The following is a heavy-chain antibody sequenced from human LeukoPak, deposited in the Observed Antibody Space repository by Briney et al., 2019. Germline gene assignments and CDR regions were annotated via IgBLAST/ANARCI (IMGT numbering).Heavy chain of an antibody. D-gene: IGHD1-1*01. CDR2: INPNSGGT. CDR3: ARGPRYNWNDSVNWFDP. J-gene: IGHJ5*02. CDR1: GYTFTGYY. V-gene: IGHV1-2*02. Sequence: GASVKVSCKASGYTFTGYYMHWVRQAPGQGLEWMGWINPNSGGTNYAQKFQGRVTMTRDTSISTAYMELSRLRSDDTAMYYCARGPRYNWNDSVNWFDPWGQGTLVTVSS.